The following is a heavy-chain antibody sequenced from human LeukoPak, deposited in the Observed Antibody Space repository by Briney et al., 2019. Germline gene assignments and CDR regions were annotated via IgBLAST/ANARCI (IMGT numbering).Heavy chain of an antibody. J-gene: IGHJ5*02. V-gene: IGHV4-31*03. D-gene: IGHD4-11*01. CDR2: IYNSGHT. CDR1: GGFISSGGYY. CDR3: ARVDGASVTSRGWFDP. Sequence: SETLPLTCTVPGGFISSGGYYWSWIRQHPGKGPEWIAYIYNSGHTDYNLSLKSRVSISVDTSKNQFSLEMRSVTAADTAVYYCARVDGASVTSRGWFDPWGRGTLVTVSS.